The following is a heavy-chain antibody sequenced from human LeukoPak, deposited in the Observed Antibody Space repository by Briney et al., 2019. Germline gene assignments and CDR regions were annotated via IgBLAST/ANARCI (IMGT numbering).Heavy chain of an antibody. J-gene: IGHJ5*02. CDR3: ARARDYVLNWFDP. V-gene: IGHV3-33*08. D-gene: IGHD4-17*01. CDR1: GFTFSSYA. CDR2: IWYDGSNK. Sequence: GGSLRLSCAASGFTFSSYAMSWVRQAPGKGLEWVAVIWYDGSNKYYADSVKGRFTISRDNSKNTLYLQMNSLRAEDTAVYYCARARDYVLNWFDPWGQGTLVTVSS.